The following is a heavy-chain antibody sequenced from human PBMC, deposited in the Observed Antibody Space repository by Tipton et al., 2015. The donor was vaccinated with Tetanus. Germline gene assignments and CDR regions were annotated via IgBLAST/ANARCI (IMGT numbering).Heavy chain of an antibody. D-gene: IGHD6-13*01. CDR3: ARDPRDGIAAAAWFDP. J-gene: IGHJ5*02. CDR1: GYTFTSYG. CDR2: ISAYNGNT. V-gene: IGHV1-18*01. Sequence: QLVQSGAEVKKPGASVKVSCKASGYTFTSYGISWVRQTPGQGLEWMGWISAYNGNTNYAQKLQGRVTMTTDTSTSTAYMELRGLRSADTAVYYCARDPRDGIAAAAWFDPWVPATLVTVSS.